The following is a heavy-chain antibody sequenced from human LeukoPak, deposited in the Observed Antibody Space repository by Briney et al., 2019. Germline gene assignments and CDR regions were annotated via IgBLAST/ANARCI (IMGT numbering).Heavy chain of an antibody. CDR2: IYSGGST. Sequence: GGSLRLSCAASGFTVSSNYMSWVRQAPGKGLEWVSVIYSGGSTYYADSVKGRFTISRDNAKNSLYLQMNSLRAEDTAVYYCARGSVAGGEYDYWGQGAPVTVSP. V-gene: IGHV3-66*01. CDR1: GFTVSSNY. CDR3: ARGSVAGGEYDY. D-gene: IGHD3-16*01. J-gene: IGHJ4*02.